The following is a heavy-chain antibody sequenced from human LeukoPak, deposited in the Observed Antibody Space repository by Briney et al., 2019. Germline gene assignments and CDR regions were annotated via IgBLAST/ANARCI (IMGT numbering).Heavy chain of an antibody. CDR1: GFTFSSYN. J-gene: IGHJ6*02. D-gene: IGHD3-3*01. CDR2: ISDSSNYI. V-gene: IGHV3-21*01. CDR3: ARDQSLTIFGVVISRNPRRGMDV. Sequence: GGSLRLSCAASGFTFSSYNMNWVRQAPGKGLEWVSCISDSSNYIYYADSVKGRFTISRDNAKNSLYLELNSLRAEDTAVYYCARDQSLTIFGVVISRNPRRGMDVWGQGTTVTVSS.